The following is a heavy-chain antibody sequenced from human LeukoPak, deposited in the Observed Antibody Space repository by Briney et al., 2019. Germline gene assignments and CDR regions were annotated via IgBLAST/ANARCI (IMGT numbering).Heavy chain of an antibody. Sequence: KPSETLSLTCAVYGGSFSDYHWSWLRQPPGKGLEWIGEINHSGINNYNPSLKNRVSISEDMSKNQFSLKLRSVTAADTAVYYCARVAMATTEDYWGQGTLVTVSS. D-gene: IGHD5-24*01. CDR3: ARVAMATTEDY. J-gene: IGHJ4*02. CDR1: GGSFSDYH. V-gene: IGHV4-34*01. CDR2: INHSGIN.